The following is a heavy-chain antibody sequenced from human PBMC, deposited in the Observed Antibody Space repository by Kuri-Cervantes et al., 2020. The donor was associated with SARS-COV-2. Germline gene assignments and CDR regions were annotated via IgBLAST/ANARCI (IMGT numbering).Heavy chain of an antibody. V-gene: IGHV3-23*01. CDR3: AKFRGSGWTDAFDI. D-gene: IGHD6-19*01. Sequence: GEFMKISCASSGFTFSSYSMNWVRQAPGKGLEWVSAISGSGGSTYYADSVKGRFTISRDNSKNTLYLQMNSLRAEDTAVYYCAKFRGSGWTDAFDIWGQGTMVTVSS. CDR1: GFTFSSYS. J-gene: IGHJ3*02. CDR2: ISGSGGST.